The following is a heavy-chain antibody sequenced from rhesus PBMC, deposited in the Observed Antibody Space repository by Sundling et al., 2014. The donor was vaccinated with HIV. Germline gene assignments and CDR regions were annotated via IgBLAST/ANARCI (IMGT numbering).Heavy chain of an antibody. CDR1: GASISLYW. CDR3: ATRQYLDWFLY. Sequence: QVQLQESGPGLVKPSETLSLTCTVSGASISLYWWTWIRQPPGKGLEWIGEINGNSGRTDYNPSLNSRVTISRDTSQNQFSLKLNSVTAADTAVYFCATRQYLDWFLYWGQGVLVTVSS. D-gene: IGHD3-3*01. J-gene: IGHJ4*01. CDR2: INGNSGRT. V-gene: IGHV4-80*01.